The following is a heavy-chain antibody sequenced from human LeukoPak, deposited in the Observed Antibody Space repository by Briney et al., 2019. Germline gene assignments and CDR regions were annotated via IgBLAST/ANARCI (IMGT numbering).Heavy chain of an antibody. V-gene: IGHV4-31*03. CDR1: GGSISSGGYY. CDR3: ARDLAPLVHWFDP. J-gene: IGHJ5*02. Sequence: SETLSLTCTVSGGSISSGGYYWSRIRQHPGKGLEWIGYIYYSGSTYYNPSLKSRVTISVDTSKNQFSLKLSSVTAADTAVYYCARDLAPLVHWFDPWGQGTLVTVSS. D-gene: IGHD2-8*02. CDR2: IYYSGST.